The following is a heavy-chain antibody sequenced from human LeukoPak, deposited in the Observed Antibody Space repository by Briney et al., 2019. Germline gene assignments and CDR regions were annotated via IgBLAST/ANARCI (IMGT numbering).Heavy chain of an antibody. CDR2: INDSGRT. CDR1: GGSFSNYY. J-gene: IGHJ6*03. V-gene: IGHV4-34*01. Sequence: PSETLSLTCAVYGGSFSNYYWSWIRQHPGKGLEWIGEINDSGRTNYNPSLMSRVTVSVDTSKKQFSLRLTSVTATDTAVYYCARRWNYGRNYYIDVWGKGATVSVSS. D-gene: IGHD1-7*01. CDR3: ARRWNYGRNYYIDV.